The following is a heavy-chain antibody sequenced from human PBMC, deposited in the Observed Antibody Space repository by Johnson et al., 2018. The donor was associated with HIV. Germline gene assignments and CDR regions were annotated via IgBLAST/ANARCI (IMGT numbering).Heavy chain of an antibody. D-gene: IGHD4-23*01. CDR2: ISSSGSTI. J-gene: IGHJ3*01. Sequence: VQLVESGGDVVQPGGSLRLSCAASGFPFSTYNMHWVRQAPGKGLEWVSYISSSGSTIYYADSVKGRFTISRDNAKNSLYLQMNSLRAEDTAVYYCASYGWGGNDAFDFWGQGTMVTVSS. CDR1: GFPFSTYN. CDR3: ASYGWGGNDAFDF. V-gene: IGHV3-48*04.